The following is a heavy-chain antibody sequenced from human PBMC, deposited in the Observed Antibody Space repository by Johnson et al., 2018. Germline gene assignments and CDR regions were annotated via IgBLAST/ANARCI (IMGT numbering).Heavy chain of an antibody. D-gene: IGHD3-9*01. J-gene: IGHJ1*01. CDR3: AKDGRLLRYFDWAFIFQH. Sequence: VQLVQSGGGLVKPGGSLRLSCAASGFTFSSYNMNWVRQAPGKGLEWVSYISSSTSTIYYADSVKGRFTISRDNSKNTLYLQMNSLRAEDTAVYNCAKDGRLLRYFDWAFIFQHWGQGTLVTVSS. V-gene: IGHV3-48*01. CDR1: GFTFSSYN. CDR2: ISSSTSTI.